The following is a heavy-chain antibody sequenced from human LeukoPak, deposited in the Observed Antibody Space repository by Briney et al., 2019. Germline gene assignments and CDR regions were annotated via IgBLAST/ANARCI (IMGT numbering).Heavy chain of an antibody. CDR1: GFTLSSYA. V-gene: IGHV3-23*01. Sequence: GASLRLSCAASGFTLSSYAMSWVRQAPGKGLEWVSAISGSGGSTYYADSVKGRFTISRDNSENTLYLQMNSLRAEDTAVYYCAKGNYGSNWFDPWGQGTLVTVSS. CDR3: AKGNYGSNWFDP. J-gene: IGHJ5*02. CDR2: ISGSGGST. D-gene: IGHD3-10*01.